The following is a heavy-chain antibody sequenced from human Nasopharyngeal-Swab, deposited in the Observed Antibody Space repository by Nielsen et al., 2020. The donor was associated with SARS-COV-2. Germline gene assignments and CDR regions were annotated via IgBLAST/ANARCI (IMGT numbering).Heavy chain of an antibody. CDR2: IIPTFGTA. D-gene: IGHD3-16*02. J-gene: IGHJ6*02. V-gene: IGHV1-69*13. CDR1: GGTFSSYA. Sequence: SVKVSCKASGGTFSSYAISWVRQAPGQGLEWMGGIIPTFGTANYAQKFQGRVTITADESTSTAYMELSSLRSEDTAVYYCARDGIMITFGGVIKTNPNNYYYYGMDVRGQGTTVTVSS. CDR3: ARDGIMITFGGVIKTNPNNYYYYGMDV.